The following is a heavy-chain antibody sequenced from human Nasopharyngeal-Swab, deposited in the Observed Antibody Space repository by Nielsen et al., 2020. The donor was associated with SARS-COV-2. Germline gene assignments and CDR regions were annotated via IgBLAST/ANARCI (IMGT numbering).Heavy chain of an antibody. V-gene: IGHV1-2*02. Sequence: ASVKVSCKASGYTFTGYYIHWVRQAPGQGLEWMGWINPNSGVTNYAQKFQGRATMTRDTSIRTVYMELSRLTSDDTAVYYCTRAEMTTIGVHNWGQGTLVTVSS. CDR3: TRAEMTTIGVHN. J-gene: IGHJ4*02. CDR2: INPNSGVT. D-gene: IGHD5-24*01. CDR1: GYTFTGYY.